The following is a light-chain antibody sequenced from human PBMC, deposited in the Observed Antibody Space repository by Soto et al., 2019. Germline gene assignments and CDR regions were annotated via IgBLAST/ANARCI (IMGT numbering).Light chain of an antibody. Sequence: EIVLTQSPGTLSLSPRERATLSCRASQSIFNNYLAWYQQKPGQAPRLLLHGASFRATGIPDRFSGSGSGTDFTLTISRLEPEDFAVYYCQQYGGSPFTFGPGTRLAIK. CDR3: QQYGGSPFT. CDR1: QSIFNNY. J-gene: IGKJ2*01. CDR2: GAS. V-gene: IGKV3-20*01.